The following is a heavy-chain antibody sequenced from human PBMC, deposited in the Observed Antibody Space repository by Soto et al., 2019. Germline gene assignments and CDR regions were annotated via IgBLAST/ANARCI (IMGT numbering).Heavy chain of an antibody. CDR2: ISSSSSTI. V-gene: IGHV3-48*01. D-gene: IGHD3-9*01. CDR3: ARVSRYDILTGYYIRAFDI. CDR1: GFTFSSYS. J-gene: IGHJ3*02. Sequence: PGGSLRLSCAASGFTFSSYSMNWVRQAPGKGLEWVSYISSSSSTIYYADSVKGRFTIPRDNAKNSLYLQMNSLRAEDTAVYYCARVSRYDILTGYYIRAFDIWGQGTMVTVSS.